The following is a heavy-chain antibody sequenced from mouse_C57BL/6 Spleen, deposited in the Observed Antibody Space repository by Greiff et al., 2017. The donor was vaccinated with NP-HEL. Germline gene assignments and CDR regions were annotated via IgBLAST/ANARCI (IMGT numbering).Heavy chain of an antibody. CDR2: IRLKSDNYAT. Sequence: EVKLVESGGGLVQPGGSMKLSCVASGFTFSNYWMNWVRQSPEKGLEWVAQIRLKSDNYATHYAESVKGRFTISRDDSKSSVYLQMNNLRAEDTGIYYCLQRGYYAMDYWGQGTSVTVSS. V-gene: IGHV6-3*01. CDR3: LQRGYYAMDY. CDR1: GFTFSNYW. J-gene: IGHJ4*01.